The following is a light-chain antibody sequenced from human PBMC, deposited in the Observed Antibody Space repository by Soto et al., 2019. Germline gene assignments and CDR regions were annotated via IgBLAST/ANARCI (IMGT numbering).Light chain of an antibody. Sequence: QSALTQPASVSGSPGQSITISCTGTSSDVGSYNLVSWYQQHPGKAPKLMIYEVSKRPSGVSNRFSGSKSGNTASLTISGLQAEDEADYYCCSSAGSSTSGVFGTGTKVTVL. J-gene: IGLJ1*01. CDR1: SSDVGSYNL. V-gene: IGLV2-23*02. CDR2: EVS. CDR3: CSSAGSSTSGV.